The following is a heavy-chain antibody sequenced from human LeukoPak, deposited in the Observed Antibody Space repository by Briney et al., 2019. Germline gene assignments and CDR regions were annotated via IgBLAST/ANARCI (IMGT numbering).Heavy chain of an antibody. CDR1: GDSISSSSYY. J-gene: IGHJ5*02. CDR3: ARHDLSTGHWFDP. V-gene: IGHV4-39*01. CDR2: VYYSGYT. Sequence: PSETLSLTCTVSGDSISSSSYYWRWIRQPPGKGLEWIGCVYYSGYTYNNPSRNSRATISVDTSKNQFALKLSSLTSADTTVYYCARHDLSTGHWFDPWGQGTLVTVSS. D-gene: IGHD2-21*02.